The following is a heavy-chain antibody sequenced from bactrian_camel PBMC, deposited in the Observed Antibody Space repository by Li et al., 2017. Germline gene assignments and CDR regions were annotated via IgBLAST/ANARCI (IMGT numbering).Heavy chain of an antibody. CDR3: AATRGPLPVRWVFEEGRYNY. Sequence: VQLVETGGGSVQAGGSLRLSCKMPKDIFRSYCMGWFRQAPGKEREGVATIDSDGSTVYADSVKGRFTISKDSANNTVYLQMDSLRPDDTATYYCAATRGPLPVRWVFEEGRYNYWGQGTQVTVS. V-gene: IGHV3S53*01. CDR1: KDIFRSYC. CDR2: IDSDGST. D-gene: IGHD4*01. J-gene: IGHJ4*01.